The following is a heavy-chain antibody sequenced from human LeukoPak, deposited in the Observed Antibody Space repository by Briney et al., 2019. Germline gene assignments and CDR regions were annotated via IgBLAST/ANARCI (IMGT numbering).Heavy chain of an antibody. D-gene: IGHD6-19*01. V-gene: IGHV1-8*01. J-gene: IGHJ5*02. CDR3: ARGARRSGWYNWFDP. CDR2: MNPNSGNT. CDR1: GYTFISYD. Sequence: ASVKVSCKASGYTFISYDINWVRQATGQGLEWMGWMNPNSGNTGYAQKFQGRVTMTRNTPISTAYMELSSLRSEDTAVYYCARGARRSGWYNWFDPWGQGTLVTVSS.